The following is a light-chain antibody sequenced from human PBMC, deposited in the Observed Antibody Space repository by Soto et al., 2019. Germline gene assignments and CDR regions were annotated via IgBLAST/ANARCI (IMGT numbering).Light chain of an antibody. CDR3: QQYNSYSIT. V-gene: IGKV1-5*03. J-gene: IGKJ5*01. CDR1: QSISTW. Sequence: DIQMTQSPSTLSASVGDRVTITCRASQSISTWLAWYQQKPGKAPNLLIYKASSLQSRLPSRFSGSGSGTEFTLIISSLQPDDFATYYCQQYNSYSITFGQGTRLEIK. CDR2: KAS.